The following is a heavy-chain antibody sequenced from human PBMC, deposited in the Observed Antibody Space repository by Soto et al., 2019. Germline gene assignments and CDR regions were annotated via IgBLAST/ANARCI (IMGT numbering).Heavy chain of an antibody. CDR2: ISAGVIDT. CDR1: GFTYNIYA. V-gene: IGHV3-23*01. J-gene: IGHJ4*02. Sequence: EVQLLESGEALVQPGGSLRLSCAASGFTYNIYAMSWVRQAPGKGLEWVSGISAGVIDTYYADSVKGRFTVSRDDSKNTRYLQMNSLRADDTAVYYCAKQFSSSTWYPFGHWGRGTLVTVSS. CDR3: AKQFSSSTWYPFGH. D-gene: IGHD6-13*01.